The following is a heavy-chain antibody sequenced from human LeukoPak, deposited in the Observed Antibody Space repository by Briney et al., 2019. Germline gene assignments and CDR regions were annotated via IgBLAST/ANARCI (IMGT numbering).Heavy chain of an antibody. D-gene: IGHD3-16*01. CDR2: IYFTGTT. Sequence: SETLSLTCTVSGGSISSSSYYWGWIRQPPGKGLEWIGSIYFTGTTYYNPSLKSRVTISVDTSKNHFSLKLSSVTAADTAMYYCARDHGGPSNWFDPWGQGTLVTVSS. V-gene: IGHV4-39*02. CDR3: ARDHGGPSNWFDP. J-gene: IGHJ5*02. CDR1: GGSISSSSYY.